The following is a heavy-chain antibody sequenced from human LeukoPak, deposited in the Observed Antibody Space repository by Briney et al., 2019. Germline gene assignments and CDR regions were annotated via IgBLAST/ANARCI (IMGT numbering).Heavy chain of an antibody. V-gene: IGHV3-49*04. J-gene: IGHJ4*02. CDR3: TRRVVHFDY. D-gene: IGHD3-3*01. Sequence: GGSLRLSCAASGFTFSSYGMHWVRQAPGKGLEWVGFIRSKAYGGTTEYAASVEGRFTISRDDSKSIAYLQMNSLKTEDTAVYYCTRRVVHFDYWGQGTLVTVSS. CDR2: IRSKAYGGTT. CDR1: GFTFSSYG.